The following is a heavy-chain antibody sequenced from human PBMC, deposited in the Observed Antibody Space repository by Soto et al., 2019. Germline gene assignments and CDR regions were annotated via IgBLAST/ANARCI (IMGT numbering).Heavy chain of an antibody. CDR1: GFTFNTFG. D-gene: IGHD6-19*01. J-gene: IGHJ4*02. CDR3: ARERAVTGGTYYFDR. Sequence: QVELVESGGGVVQPGRSLRLSCAASGFTFNTFGMHWVRQAPGKGPEWVALLWYDGSNKYYADSVKGRFTISRDNPRNTLYMQMNNLRVEHTAVYYCARERAVTGGTYYFDRWGQGTLVTVSA. CDR2: LWYDGSNK. V-gene: IGHV3-33*01.